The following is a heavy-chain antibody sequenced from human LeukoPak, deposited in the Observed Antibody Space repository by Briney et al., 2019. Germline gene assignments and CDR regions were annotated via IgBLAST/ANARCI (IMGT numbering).Heavy chain of an antibody. CDR1: GGSFSGYY. V-gene: IGHV4-34*01. CDR2: INHSGST. D-gene: IGHD1-26*01. CDR3: ARGDSDHSGSPVIDAFDI. Sequence: PSETLSLTCTVYGGSFSGYYWSWIRQPPGKGLEWIGEINHSGSTNYNPSLKSRVTISVDTSKNQFSLKLSSVTAADTAVYYCARGDSDHSGSPVIDAFDIWGQGTMVTVSS. J-gene: IGHJ3*02.